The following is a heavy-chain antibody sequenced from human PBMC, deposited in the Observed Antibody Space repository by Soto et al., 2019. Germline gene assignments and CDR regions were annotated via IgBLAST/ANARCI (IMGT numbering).Heavy chain of an antibody. CDR1: TFSSYA. V-gene: IGHV4-39*01. J-gene: IGHJ4*02. D-gene: IGHD5-12*01. CDR2: IYYSGST. CDR3: ASLYSGYDIDFDY. Sequence: TFSSYAMSWIRQPPGKGLEWIGSIYYSGSTYYNPSLKSRVTISVDTSKNQFSLKLSSVTAADTAVYYCASLYSGYDIDFDYWGQGTLVTVSS.